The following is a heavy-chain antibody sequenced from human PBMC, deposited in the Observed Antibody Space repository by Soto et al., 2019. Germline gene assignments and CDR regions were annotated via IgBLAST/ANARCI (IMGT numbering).Heavy chain of an antibody. D-gene: IGHD1-20*01. J-gene: IGHJ4*02. Sequence: LSLTCAVSGGSISGSYYYWAWLRQSPGKGPESIGSVFYTGFTSYNPSLESRVSVSVGTSKSQFSLKLSAVTAADTAVYYCATSQKGYNWNYFDHWGQGALVTVSS. V-gene: IGHV4-39*01. CDR1: GGSISGSYYY. CDR3: ATSQKGYNWNYFDH. CDR2: VFYTGFT.